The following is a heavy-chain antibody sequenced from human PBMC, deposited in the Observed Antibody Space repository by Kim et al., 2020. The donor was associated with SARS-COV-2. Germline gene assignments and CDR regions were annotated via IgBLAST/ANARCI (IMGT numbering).Heavy chain of an antibody. Sequence: FQGRVTITADESTSTAYMELSSLRSEDTAVYYCARVPLYYYDSSGYYLDIWGQGTMVTVSS. D-gene: IGHD3-22*01. J-gene: IGHJ3*02. CDR3: ARVPLYYYDSSGYYLDI. V-gene: IGHV1-69*01.